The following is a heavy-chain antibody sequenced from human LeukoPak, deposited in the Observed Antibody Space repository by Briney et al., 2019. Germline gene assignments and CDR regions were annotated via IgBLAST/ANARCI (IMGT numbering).Heavy chain of an antibody. CDR2: ISGSGGST. CDR3: AKLARPPHDYGDYDLSYYFDY. Sequence: PTGGSLRLSCAASGFTFSSYAMSWVRQAPGKGLEWVSAISGSGGSTYYADSVKGRFTISRDNSKNTLYLQMNSLRAEDTAVYYCAKLARPPHDYGDYDLSYYFDYWGQGTLVTVSS. CDR1: GFTFSSYA. V-gene: IGHV3-23*01. D-gene: IGHD4-17*01. J-gene: IGHJ4*02.